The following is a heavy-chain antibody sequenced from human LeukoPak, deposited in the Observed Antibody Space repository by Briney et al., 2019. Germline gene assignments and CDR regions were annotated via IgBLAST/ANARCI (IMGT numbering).Heavy chain of an antibody. Sequence: AGGSLRLSCAASGFTFSSFAMSWVRQAPGKGLEWVSAISDSGDYTYYADSVKGRFTISRDNSKNTLYLQMNSLRAEDTAAYYCAKATSIGKYCTNGVCSPFDYWGQGTLVTVSS. CDR2: ISDSGDYT. CDR1: GFTFSSFA. D-gene: IGHD2-8*01. CDR3: AKATSIGKYCTNGVCSPFDY. J-gene: IGHJ4*02. V-gene: IGHV3-23*01.